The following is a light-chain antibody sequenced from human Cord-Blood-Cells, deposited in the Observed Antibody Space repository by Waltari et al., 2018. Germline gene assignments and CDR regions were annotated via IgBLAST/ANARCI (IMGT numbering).Light chain of an antibody. J-gene: IGKJ3*01. V-gene: IGKV1-33*01. CDR2: DAS. CDR3: QQYDNLPFT. Sequence: DIQMTQYPSSLSASVGDRVTITCQAGQDISNYLNWYQQKPVKAPKLLIYDASSLETGVPSRFSGSGSGTDLTFTISSLKPEDIATYYCQQYDNLPFTFGPGTKVEIK. CDR1: QDISNY.